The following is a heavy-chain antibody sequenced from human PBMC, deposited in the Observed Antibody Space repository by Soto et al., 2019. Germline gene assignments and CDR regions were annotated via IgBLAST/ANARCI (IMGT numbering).Heavy chain of an antibody. CDR1: RFTFTSYA. J-gene: IGHJ4*02. V-gene: IGHV3-23*01. D-gene: IGHD1-26*01. CDR3: AKDVEGGSLFRGAFDY. CDR2: ISASGGAT. Sequence: VELLESGGGLVQPGGSLRLSCVASRFTFTSYAMSWVRQAPGKGLEWVAAISASGGATIHADSVKGRLTISRDNSKHTLYLQMNSLRAEDTAVYYCAKDVEGGSLFRGAFDYWGQGTQVTVSS.